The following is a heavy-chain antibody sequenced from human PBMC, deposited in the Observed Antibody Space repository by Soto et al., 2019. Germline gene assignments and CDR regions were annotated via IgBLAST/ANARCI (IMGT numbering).Heavy chain of an antibody. D-gene: IGHD6-13*01. CDR1: GGSISSYY. CDR3: ARGGIPRIAAGGTIFDY. Sequence: PSETLSLTCTVSGGSISSYYWSWIRQPPGKGLEWIGYIYYSGSTNYNPSLKSRVTISVDTSKNQFSLKLSSVTAADTAVYDVARGGIPRIAAGGTIFDYWGQGTLVIVSS. V-gene: IGHV4-59*01. CDR2: IYYSGST. J-gene: IGHJ4*02.